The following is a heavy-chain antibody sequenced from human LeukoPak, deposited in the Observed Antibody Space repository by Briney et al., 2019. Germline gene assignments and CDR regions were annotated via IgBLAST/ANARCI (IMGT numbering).Heavy chain of an antibody. J-gene: IGHJ3*02. CDR3: RGTVTGDDAFDI. D-gene: IGHD4-17*01. CDR2: IYHSGST. CDR1: GGSISSSSYY. V-gene: IGHV4-39*07. Sequence: SETLSLTCTVSGGSISSSSYYWGWIRQPPWKGLEWIGSIYHSGSTYYNPSLKSRVTISVDTSKNQFSLKLSSVTAADTAVYYCRGTVTGDDAFDIWGQGTMVTVSS.